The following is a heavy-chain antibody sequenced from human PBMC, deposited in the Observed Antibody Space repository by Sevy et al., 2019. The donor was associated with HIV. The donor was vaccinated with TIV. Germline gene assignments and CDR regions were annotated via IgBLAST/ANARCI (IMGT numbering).Heavy chain of an antibody. V-gene: IGHV3-30*02. D-gene: IGHD2-15*01. Sequence: GGSLRLSCAASGFTFSSYGMHWVRQAPGKGLEWVAFIRYDGSNKYYADSVKGRFTISRDNSKNTLYLKMNSLRAEDTAVYYCAKDVVVVAAGYYYYYYGMDVWGQGTTVTVSS. J-gene: IGHJ6*02. CDR1: GFTFSSYG. CDR2: IRYDGSNK. CDR3: AKDVVVVAAGYYYYYYGMDV.